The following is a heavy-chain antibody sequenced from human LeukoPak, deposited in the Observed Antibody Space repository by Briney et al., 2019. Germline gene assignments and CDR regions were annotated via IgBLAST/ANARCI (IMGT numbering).Heavy chain of an antibody. CDR1: GGSFSGYY. J-gene: IGHJ4*02. CDR2: INHSGST. D-gene: IGHD3-3*01. V-gene: IGHV4-34*01. CDR3: QSRFLEWLLDY. Sequence: SETLSLTCAVYGGSFSGYYWSWIRQPPGKGLEWIGEINHSGSTNYNPSLKSRVTISVDTSKNQFSLKLSSVTAADTAIYYCQSRFLEWLLDYWGQGTLVTVSS.